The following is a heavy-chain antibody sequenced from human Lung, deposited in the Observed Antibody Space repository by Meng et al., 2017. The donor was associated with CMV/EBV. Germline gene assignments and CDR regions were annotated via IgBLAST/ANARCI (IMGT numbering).Heavy chain of an antibody. CDR3: AKDDPVVAI. CDR2: IRMDESDK. V-gene: IGHV3-30*02. CDR1: GFRFTEYG. Sequence: SCAASGFRFTEYGMHWVRQTPDKGLEWVAFIRMDESDKFYGASVKGRFTISRDMSRKTLFLQMTSLRTDDTGVYYCAKDDPVVAIWGQGTLVTVSS. J-gene: IGHJ4*02. D-gene: IGHD4-23*01.